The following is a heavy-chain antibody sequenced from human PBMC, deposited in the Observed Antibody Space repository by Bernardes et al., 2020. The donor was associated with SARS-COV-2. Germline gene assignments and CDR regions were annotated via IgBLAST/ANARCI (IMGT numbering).Heavy chain of an antibody. J-gene: IGHJ5*02. CDR3: ARHVSWFDP. CDR2: IYYSGST. V-gene: IGHV4-59*08. CDR1: GGSISSYY. Sequence: ETLSPTCTVSGGSISSYYWSWIRQPPGKGLEWIGYIYYSGSTNYNPPLKSRVTTSVDTSKNQFSLKLSSVTAADTAVYYCARHVSWFDPWGQGTLVTVSS. D-gene: IGHD2-8*01.